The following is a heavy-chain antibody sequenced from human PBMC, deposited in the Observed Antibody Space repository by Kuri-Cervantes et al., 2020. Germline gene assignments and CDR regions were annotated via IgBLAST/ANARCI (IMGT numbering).Heavy chain of an antibody. V-gene: IGHV1-2*02. D-gene: IGHD3-10*01. CDR2: INPDSGGA. Sequence: ASVKVSCKSSGYTFTGYYMQWVRQAPGQGLEWMGWINPDSGGANYAQKFQGRVTMTRDTSTSTAYMELRSLRSDDTAVYYCARGENYYGSGDWGQGTLVTVSS. J-gene: IGHJ4*02. CDR3: ARGENYYGSGD. CDR1: GYTFTGYY.